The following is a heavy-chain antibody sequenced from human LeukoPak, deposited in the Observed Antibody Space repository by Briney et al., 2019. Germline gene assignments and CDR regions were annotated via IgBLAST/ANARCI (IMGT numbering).Heavy chain of an antibody. Sequence: ASVKVSCKASGYTFTGYYMHWVRQAPGQGLEWMGWINPNSGGTNYAQKFQGRVTMTGDTSISTAYMELSRLRSDDTAVYYCARDITYYDSSVGYYYYMDVWGKGTTVTVSS. CDR1: GYTFTGYY. D-gene: IGHD3-22*01. J-gene: IGHJ6*03. CDR2: INPNSGGT. CDR3: ARDITYYDSSVGYYYYMDV. V-gene: IGHV1-2*02.